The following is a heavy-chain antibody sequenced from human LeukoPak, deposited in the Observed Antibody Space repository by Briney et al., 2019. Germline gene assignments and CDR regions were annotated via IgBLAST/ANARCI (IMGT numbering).Heavy chain of an antibody. CDR3: ARPYFNFSGGYPSFHYYMDV. J-gene: IGHJ6*03. CDR2: INPNSGDT. CDR1: GYTFTGHY. Sequence: ASVKVSCKASGYTFTGHYIYWVRQAPGQGLEYMGWINPNSGDTKYPQKFQGRVTMTRDTSISTAYMEVTSLRSDDTAVYYCARPYFNFSGGYPSFHYYMDVWGKGTTVTVSS. V-gene: IGHV1-2*02. D-gene: IGHD3-3*01.